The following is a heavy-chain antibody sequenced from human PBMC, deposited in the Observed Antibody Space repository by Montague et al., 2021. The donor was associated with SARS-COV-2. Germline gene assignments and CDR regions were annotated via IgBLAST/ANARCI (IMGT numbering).Heavy chain of an antibody. CDR3: ARRNDMDV. Sequence: SLSLSCAGTGFTFSSHWMNWVRQAPGKGLEWVANINQDGSDRRYVDSVKGRFTISKDNAKNSLFLEMNSLRAEDTAVYYCARRNDMDVWGQGTTVTVSS. V-gene: IGHV3-7*01. CDR2: INQDGSDR. CDR1: GFTFSSHW. J-gene: IGHJ6*02.